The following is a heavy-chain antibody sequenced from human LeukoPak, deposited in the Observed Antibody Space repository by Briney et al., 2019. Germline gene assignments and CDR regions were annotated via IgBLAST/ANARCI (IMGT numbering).Heavy chain of an antibody. CDR2: ISYRGNT. J-gene: IGHJ5*02. CDR3: ARERPVTHNWFDP. D-gene: IGHD4-23*01. CDR1: GGSVSSGTYY. Sequence: SETLSLTCTVSGGSVSSGTYYCSWVRQPPGQELEWIGYISYRGNTNYNPSLKSRVTISKDTSKNQFSLNLSSVTAADTAVYYCARERPVTHNWFDPWGQGTLVTVSS. V-gene: IGHV4-61*01.